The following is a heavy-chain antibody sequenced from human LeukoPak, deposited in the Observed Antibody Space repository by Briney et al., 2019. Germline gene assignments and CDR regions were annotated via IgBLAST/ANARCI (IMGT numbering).Heavy chain of an antibody. J-gene: IGHJ4*02. CDR1: GGTFSSYA. CDR3: AIAWASYYDFWSGYD. Sequence: ASVKVSCKASGGTFSSYAISWVRQAPGQGLEWMGGIIPIFGTANYAQKFQGRATITADESTSTAYMELSSLRSEDTAVYYCAIAWASYYDFWSGYDWGQGTLVTVSS. D-gene: IGHD3-3*01. CDR2: IIPIFGTA. V-gene: IGHV1-69*13.